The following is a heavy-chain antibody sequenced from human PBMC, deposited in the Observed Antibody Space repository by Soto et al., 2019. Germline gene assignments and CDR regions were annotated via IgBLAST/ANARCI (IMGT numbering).Heavy chain of an antibody. J-gene: IGHJ6*02. CDR3: ARYRVGAFPNFPYYCYGMDV. Sequence: AASVKVSCKASGYTFTSYAMHWVRQAPGQRLEWMGWINAGNGNTKYSQKFQGRVTITRDTSASTAYMELSSLRSEDTAVYYCARYRVGAFPNFPYYCYGMDVCGQGTTVTVYS. D-gene: IGHD1-26*01. CDR1: GYTFTSYA. CDR2: INAGNGNT. V-gene: IGHV1-3*01.